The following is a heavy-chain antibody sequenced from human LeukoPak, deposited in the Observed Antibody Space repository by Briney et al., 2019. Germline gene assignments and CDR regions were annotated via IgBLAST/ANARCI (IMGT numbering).Heavy chain of an antibody. CDR1: GGSFSGYY. D-gene: IGHD3-10*01. J-gene: IGHJ5*02. CDR2: INHIGST. CDR3: ARRRGITMVRALVTRGAWFDP. Sequence: SETLSLTCAVYGGSFSGYYWSWIRQPPGKGLEWIGEINHIGSTNYNPSLKSRVTISVDTSKNQFSLKLSSVTAADTGVYYCARRRGITMVRALVTRGAWFDPWGQGTLVTVSS. V-gene: IGHV4-34*01.